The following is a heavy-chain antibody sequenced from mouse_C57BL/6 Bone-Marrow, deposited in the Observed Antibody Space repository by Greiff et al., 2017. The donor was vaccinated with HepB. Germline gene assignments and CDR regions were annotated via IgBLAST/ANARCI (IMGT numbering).Heavy chain of an antibody. CDR2: INPNYGTT. Sequence: LKESGPELVKPGASVKISCKASGYSFTDYNMNWVKQSNGKSLEWIGVINPNYGTTSYNQKFKGKATLTVDQSSSTAYMQLNSLTSEDSAVYYCARHYGSSSFYAMDYWGQGTSVTVSS. V-gene: IGHV1-39*01. CDR1: GYSFTDYN. D-gene: IGHD1-1*01. CDR3: ARHYGSSSFYAMDY. J-gene: IGHJ4*01.